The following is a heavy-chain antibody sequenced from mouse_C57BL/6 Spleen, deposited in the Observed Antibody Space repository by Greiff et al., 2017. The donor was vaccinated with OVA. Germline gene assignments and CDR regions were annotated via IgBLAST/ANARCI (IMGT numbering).Heavy chain of an antibody. Sequence: EVQLQQSGAELVRPGASVKLSCTASGFNIKDDYMHWVKQRPEQGLEWIGWIDPENGDTEYASKFQGKATITADTSSNTAYLQLSSLTSEDTAVYYCTHYSNYYFDYWGQGTTLTVSS. J-gene: IGHJ2*01. D-gene: IGHD2-5*01. CDR1: GFNIKDDY. V-gene: IGHV14-4*01. CDR2: IDPENGDT. CDR3: THYSNYYFDY.